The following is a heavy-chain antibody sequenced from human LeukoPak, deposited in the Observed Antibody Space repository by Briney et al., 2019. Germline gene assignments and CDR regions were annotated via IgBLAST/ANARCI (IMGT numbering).Heavy chain of an antibody. CDR2: ISYDGSNK. J-gene: IGHJ4*02. D-gene: IGHD3-10*01. Sequence: PGRYLRLSCAASGFTFSSYAMHWVRQAPGKGLEWVAVISYDGSNKYYADSVKGRFTISRDNSKNTLYLQMNSLRAEDTAVYYCARDLVGGLWFGDLGCFDYWGQGTLVTVSS. CDR1: GFTFSSYA. V-gene: IGHV3-30-3*01. CDR3: ARDLVGGLWFGDLGCFDY.